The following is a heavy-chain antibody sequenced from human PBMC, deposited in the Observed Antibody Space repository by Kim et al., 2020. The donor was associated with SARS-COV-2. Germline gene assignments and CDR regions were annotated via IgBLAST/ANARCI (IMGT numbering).Heavy chain of an antibody. V-gene: IGHV3-49*04. CDR1: GFTFGDYA. CDR2: IRSKAYGGTT. CDR3: TSSWGIAVAEGRTPLYYFDY. Sequence: GGSLRLSCTASGFTFGDYAMSWVRQAPGKGLEWVGFIRSKAYGGTTEYAASVKGRFTISRDDSKSIAYLQMNSLKTEDTAVYYCTSSWGIAVAEGRTPLYYFDYWGQGTLVTVSS. D-gene: IGHD6-19*01. J-gene: IGHJ4*02.